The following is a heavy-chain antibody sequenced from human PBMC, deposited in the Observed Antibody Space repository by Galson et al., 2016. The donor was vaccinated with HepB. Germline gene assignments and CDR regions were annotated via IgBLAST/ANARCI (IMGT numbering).Heavy chain of an antibody. CDR2: ISYSGNT. J-gene: IGHJ4*02. D-gene: IGHD3-10*01. CDR1: SDSFTGSSYY. CDR3: ARTFGDIYGRRDFDY. V-gene: IGHV4-39*02. Sequence: SETLSLTCTVSSDSFTGSSYYWAWIRQPPGKGLEWIGSISYSGNTYYNPSLKSRVTMSVDTSRKHFSLKLISVTAADTAVFYCARTFGDIYGRRDFDYWGQGTLVSVS.